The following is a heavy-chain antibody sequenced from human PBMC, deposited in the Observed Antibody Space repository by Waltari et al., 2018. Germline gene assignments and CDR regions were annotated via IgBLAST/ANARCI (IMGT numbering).Heavy chain of an antibody. CDR3: AKIGYDYGDYVGVGYFDS. V-gene: IGHV1-2*06. CDR2: IHPKSGGT. D-gene: IGHD4-17*01. J-gene: IGHJ4*02. Sequence: QVQLVQSGAEVKKHGASVEVSCKASGYTFTDSYIHWVRQAPGRGLAWMGRIHPKSGGTTYAEEFQGRVTMTRDTSTSTAYMELSRLRSDDTAVYYCAKIGYDYGDYVGVGYFDSWGQGTLVTVSS. CDR1: GYTFTDSY.